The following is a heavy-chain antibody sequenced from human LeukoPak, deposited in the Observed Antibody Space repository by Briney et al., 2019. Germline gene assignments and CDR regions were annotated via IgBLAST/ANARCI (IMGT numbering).Heavy chain of an antibody. J-gene: IGHJ4*01. CDR2: IYSGGIT. Sequence: PGGSLRLSCAASGLTVTANYTSWVRQAPGKGLEWVSVIYSGGITYYADSVKGRFTIARDSSKNTLYLQMNSLRVEDTAVYSCPRRHSRGSNWGPGTLVTVSS. V-gene: IGHV3-66*02. CDR1: GLTVTANY. CDR3: PRRHSRGSN. D-gene: IGHD6-19*01.